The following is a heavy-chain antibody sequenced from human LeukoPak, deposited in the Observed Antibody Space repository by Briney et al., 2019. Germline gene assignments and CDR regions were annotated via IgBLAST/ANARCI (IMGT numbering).Heavy chain of an antibody. CDR3: TRDAAPSAKYYFDF. CDR1: GYTFTIYY. CDR2: INPSGGGT. D-gene: IGHD2-15*01. Sequence: ASVKVSCKASGYTFTIYYTHWVRQAPEQGLEWMGIINPSGGGTTYAQKFQGRVTMTRDTSTSTVFMELSSLRSEDTAVYYCTRDAAPSAKYYFDFWGQGTLVTVSS. J-gene: IGHJ4*02. V-gene: IGHV1-46*01.